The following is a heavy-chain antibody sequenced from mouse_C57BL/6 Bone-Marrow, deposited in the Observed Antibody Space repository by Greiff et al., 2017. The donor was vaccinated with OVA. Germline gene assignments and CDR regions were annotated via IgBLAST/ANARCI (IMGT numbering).Heavy chain of an antibody. Sequence: EVQLVESGAELVRPGASVKLSCTASGFNIKDDYMHWVKQRPEQGLEWIGWIDPENGDTEYASKFQGKATITADTSSNTAYLQLSSLTSEDTAVYYCTPYGSSPPFDVWGTGTTVTVSS. CDR2: IDPENGDT. J-gene: IGHJ1*03. CDR3: TPYGSSPPFDV. CDR1: GFNIKDDY. D-gene: IGHD1-1*01. V-gene: IGHV14-4*01.